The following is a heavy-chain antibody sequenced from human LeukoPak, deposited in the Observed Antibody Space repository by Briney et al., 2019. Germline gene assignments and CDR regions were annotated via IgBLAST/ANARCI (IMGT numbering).Heavy chain of an antibody. CDR1: GFTVSSNY. CDR3: ARVGGDGFQNGQFDY. CDR2: IYSGGST. D-gene: IGHD5-24*01. V-gene: IGHV3-53*04. Sequence: PGGSLRLSCAASGFTVSSNYMSWVRQAPGKGLEWVSVIYSGGSTYYADSVKGRFTISRHNSKNTLYLQMNSLRAEDTAVYYCARVGGDGFQNGQFDYWSQGTLVTVSS. J-gene: IGHJ4*02.